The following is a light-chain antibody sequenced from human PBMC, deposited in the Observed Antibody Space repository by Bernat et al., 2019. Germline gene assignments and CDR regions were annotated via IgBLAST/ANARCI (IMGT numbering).Light chain of an antibody. CDR2: GNN. CDR1: SSNFGAGYA. V-gene: IGLV1-40*01. Sequence: QSVLTQPPSVSGAPGQRVTISCTGSSSNFGAGYAVHWYQRLPGTAPKLLIYGNNNRPSGVPDRFSGSKPGTSASLSVTGLQAEDEADYHCQSYDSSLSGVVFGGGTKLTVL. J-gene: IGLJ2*01. CDR3: QSYDSSLSGVV.